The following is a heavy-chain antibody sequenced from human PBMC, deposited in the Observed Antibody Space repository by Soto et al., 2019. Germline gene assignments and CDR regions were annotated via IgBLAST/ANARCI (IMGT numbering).Heavy chain of an antibody. CDR3: AKGFGNCTNGVCYFRYYYYYYGMDV. CDR1: GFTFSSYA. Sequence: GGSLRLSCAASGFTFSSYAMSWVRQAPGKGLEWVSAISGSGGSTYYADSVKGRFTISRDNSKNTLYLQMNSLRAEDTTVYYCAKGFGNCTNGVCYFRYYYYYYGMDVWGQGTTVTVSS. J-gene: IGHJ6*02. CDR2: ISGSGGST. V-gene: IGHV3-23*01. D-gene: IGHD2-8*01.